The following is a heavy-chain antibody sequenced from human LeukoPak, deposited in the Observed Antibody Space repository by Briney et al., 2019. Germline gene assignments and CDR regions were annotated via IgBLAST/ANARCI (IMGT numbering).Heavy chain of an antibody. CDR3: ARVWAAYCGGDCYSGAFDI. D-gene: IGHD2-21*02. J-gene: IGHJ3*02. V-gene: IGHV4-59*11. CDR2: IYYSGST. CDR1: GGSISSHY. Sequence: SETLSLTCTVSGGSISSHYWSWIRQPPGKGLEWIGYIYYSGSTNYNPSLKSRVTISVDTSKNQFSLKLSSATAADTAVYYCARVWAAYCGGDCYSGAFDIWGLGTMVTVSS.